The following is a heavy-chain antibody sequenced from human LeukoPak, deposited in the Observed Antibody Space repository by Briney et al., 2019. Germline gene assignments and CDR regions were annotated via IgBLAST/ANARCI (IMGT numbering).Heavy chain of an antibody. CDR3: ARAMGATFPFDY. D-gene: IGHD1-26*01. V-gene: IGHV3-21*01. CDR2: ISSSSSYI. CDR1: GSTFSSYS. Sequence: GGSLRLSCAASGSTFSSYSMNWVRQAPGKGLEWVSSISSSSSYIYYADSVKGRFTISRDNAKNSLYLQMNSLRAEDTAVYYCARAMGATFPFDYWGQGTLVTVSS. J-gene: IGHJ4*02.